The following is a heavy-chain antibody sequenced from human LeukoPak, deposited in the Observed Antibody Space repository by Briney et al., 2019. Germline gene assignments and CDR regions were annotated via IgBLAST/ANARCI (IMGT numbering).Heavy chain of an antibody. J-gene: IGHJ4*02. Sequence: GGSLRLSCAASGFTFSNYAMTWVRQAPGKGLYWVSAITGGGDSTYYSDSVKGRFTISRDNSKNTLFLQMNSPRAEDTALYYCARVISSGYYYDSWGQGTLVTVAS. D-gene: IGHD3-22*01. V-gene: IGHV3-23*01. CDR2: ITGGGDST. CDR3: ARVISSGYYYDS. CDR1: GFTFSNYA.